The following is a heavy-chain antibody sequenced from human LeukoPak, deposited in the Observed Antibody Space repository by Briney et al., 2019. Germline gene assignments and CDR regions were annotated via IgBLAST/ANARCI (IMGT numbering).Heavy chain of an antibody. V-gene: IGHV4-4*07. Sequence: SETLFLTCTVSGSSISSYYWSWIRQPAGKGLEWIGRIYTSGSTNYNPSLKSRVTMSVDTSKNQFSLKLSSVTAADTDVYYCARDSHITMVRGVTITGNWFDPWGQGTLVTVSS. J-gene: IGHJ5*02. CDR2: IYTSGST. CDR1: GSSISSYY. CDR3: ARDSHITMVRGVTITGNWFDP. D-gene: IGHD3-10*01.